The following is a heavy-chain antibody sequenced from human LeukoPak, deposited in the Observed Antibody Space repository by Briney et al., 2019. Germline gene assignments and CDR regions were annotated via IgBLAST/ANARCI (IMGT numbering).Heavy chain of an antibody. V-gene: IGHV3-33*06. J-gene: IGHJ6*03. CDR2: IWYDGSNK. CDR1: GFTFSSYG. Sequence: GGSLRLSCAASGFTFSSYGMHWVRQAPGKGLEWVAVIWYDGSNKYYADSVKGRFTISRDNSKNTLYLQMNSLRAEDTAVYYCAKERGYSSSSDYYYHYMDVWGKGTTVTVSS. CDR3: AKERGYSSSSDYYYHYMDV. D-gene: IGHD6-6*01.